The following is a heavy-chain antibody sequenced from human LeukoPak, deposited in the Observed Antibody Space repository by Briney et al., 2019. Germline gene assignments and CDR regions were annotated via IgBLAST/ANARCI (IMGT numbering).Heavy chain of an antibody. CDR2: ISDSGGTA. J-gene: IGHJ3*02. Sequence: AGGSLRLSCAASGFTFSTYAMSWVRQAPGKGPEWVSAISDSGGTAYYADSVKGRFTISRDNSKNTLYLHMNSLRAEDAAIYFCAKTAYSGDYYAAFDIWGQGTMVTVSS. D-gene: IGHD1-26*01. CDR1: GFTFSTYA. V-gene: IGHV3-23*01. CDR3: AKTAYSGDYYAAFDI.